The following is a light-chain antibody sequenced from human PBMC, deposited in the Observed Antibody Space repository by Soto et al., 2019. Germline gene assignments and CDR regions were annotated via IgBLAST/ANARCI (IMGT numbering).Light chain of an antibody. CDR1: QSTSSW. Sequence: DIQMTQSPSTLSASVGDRVTITCRASQSTSSWLAWYQQKPGKAPKLLIYDASSLESGVPSRFSGSGSGTDFTLTISSLQPEDFATYYCQQSYSTLRTFGQGTKVDIK. CDR3: QQSYSTLRT. CDR2: DAS. V-gene: IGKV1-5*01. J-gene: IGKJ1*01.